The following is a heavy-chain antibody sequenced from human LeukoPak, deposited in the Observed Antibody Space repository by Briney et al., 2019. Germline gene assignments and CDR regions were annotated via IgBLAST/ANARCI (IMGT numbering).Heavy chain of an antibody. CDR1: GYTFTSYA. CDR2: INAGNGNT. D-gene: IGHD3-22*01. CDR3: ARVYDPDDSSGYYFYH. J-gene: IGHJ4*02. Sequence: GASVKVSCEASGYTFTSYAMHWVRQAPGQRLEWMGWINAGNGNTKYSQKFRGRVTITRDTSASTAYMELSSLRSEDTAVYYCARVYDPDDSSGYYFYHWGQGTLVTVSS. V-gene: IGHV1-3*01.